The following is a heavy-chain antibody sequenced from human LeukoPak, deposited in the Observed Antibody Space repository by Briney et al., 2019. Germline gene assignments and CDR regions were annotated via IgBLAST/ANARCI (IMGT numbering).Heavy chain of an antibody. Sequence: GGSLRLSCAASGLSFSFYAMSWVRQAPGKGLEWVSSISGGGAGTYYADSVRGRFTISRDNSKNTLYLQMNSLRAEDTAVYYCARVRSGWYRIFDYWGQGTLVTVSS. CDR3: ARVRSGWYRIFDY. V-gene: IGHV3-23*01. J-gene: IGHJ4*02. D-gene: IGHD6-19*01. CDR2: ISGGGAGT. CDR1: GLSFSFYA.